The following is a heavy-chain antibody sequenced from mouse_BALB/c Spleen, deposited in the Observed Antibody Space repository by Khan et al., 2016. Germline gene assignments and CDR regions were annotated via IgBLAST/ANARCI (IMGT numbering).Heavy chain of an antibody. J-gene: IGHJ4*01. CDR2: IIYSGST. CDR3: ARTPTAYYAMDY. V-gene: IGHV3-2*02. Sequence: EVQLQESGPGLVKPSQSLSLTCTVTGYSITSDYAWNWIRQFPGNKLEWMGYIIYSGSTRYYPSLKSRISFTRDTSKNQFFLQLNSVTTEDTATYYCARTPTAYYAMDYWGQGTSVTVSS. CDR1: GYSITSDYA. D-gene: IGHD1-2*01.